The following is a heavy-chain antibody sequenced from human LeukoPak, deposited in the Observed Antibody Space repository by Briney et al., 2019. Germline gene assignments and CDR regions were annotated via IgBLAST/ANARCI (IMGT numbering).Heavy chain of an antibody. CDR1: GGSISSSSYY. V-gene: IGHV4-39*07. CDR2: IYYNGGT. CDR3: ARRPNSGAFDI. Sequence: SETLSLTCTVSGGSISSSSYYWGWIRQPPGKGLEWIGNIYYNGGTYYKPSLKSRVTISADTSKNQFSLKLSSVTATDTAVYYCARRPNSGAFDIWGQGTMVTVSS. J-gene: IGHJ3*02. D-gene: IGHD4-23*01.